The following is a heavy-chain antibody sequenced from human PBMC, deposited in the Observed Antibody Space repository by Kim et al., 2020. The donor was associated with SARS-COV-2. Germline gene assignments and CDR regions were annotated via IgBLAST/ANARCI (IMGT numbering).Heavy chain of an antibody. CDR3: ARDRFSVFGVVMEDYYYYGVDV. CDR1: GFIFSRSW. D-gene: IGHD3-3*01. CDR2: IKQDGSEE. V-gene: IGHV3-7*03. Sequence: GGSLRLSCATSGFIFSRSWMAWVRQAPGKGLEWVANIKQDGSEEFYVDSVKGRFTISRDNANNSLFLQMNSLRAEDTAVYYCARDRFSVFGVVMEDYYYYGVDVWGQGTTVTVPS. J-gene: IGHJ6*02.